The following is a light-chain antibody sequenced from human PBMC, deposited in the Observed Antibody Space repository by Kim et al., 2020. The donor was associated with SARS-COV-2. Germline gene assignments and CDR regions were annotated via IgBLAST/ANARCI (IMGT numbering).Light chain of an antibody. CDR3: QARDSSTVV. Sequence: VSPGQTASITCSGDKLGDKYACWYQQKPGQSPVVVIHQDSKRPSGIPERFSGSNSGNTATLTISGTQAMDEADYYCQARDSSTVVFGGGTQLTVL. V-gene: IGLV3-1*01. J-gene: IGLJ2*01. CDR1: KLGDKY. CDR2: QDS.